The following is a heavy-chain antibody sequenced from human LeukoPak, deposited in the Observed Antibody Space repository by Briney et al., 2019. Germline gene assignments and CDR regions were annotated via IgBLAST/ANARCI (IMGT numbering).Heavy chain of an antibody. V-gene: IGHV4-59*02. D-gene: IGHD1-26*01. CDR1: GDSVTSHG. CDR2: IYSSGST. J-gene: IGHJ4*02. Sequence: SETLSLTCSVSGDSVTSHGWSWVRQPPGKGLEWIAYIYSSGSTNYNPSLKSRVAISVDTSKNQFSLRLSSVTAADTAVYYCARGGSYRGGFDFWGQGALLTVSS. CDR3: ARGGSYRGGFDF.